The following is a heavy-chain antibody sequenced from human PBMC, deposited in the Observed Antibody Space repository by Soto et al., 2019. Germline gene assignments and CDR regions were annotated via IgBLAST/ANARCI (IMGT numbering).Heavy chain of an antibody. CDR1: GFTFKKFA. V-gene: IGHV3-23*01. CDR2: ISCCGGST. CDR3: AKADGEQWLLPHLDK. D-gene: IGHD6-19*01. Sequence: EVQLLESGGGVVQPGGSLRLSCVASGFTFKKFAMSWVRQAPGEGLEWVSGISCCGGSTSYADSVKGRFSITRDDSTNTLTLQINNLRVEDTAQAYCAKADGEQWLLPHLDKWGQGTLVTVS. J-gene: IGHJ4*02.